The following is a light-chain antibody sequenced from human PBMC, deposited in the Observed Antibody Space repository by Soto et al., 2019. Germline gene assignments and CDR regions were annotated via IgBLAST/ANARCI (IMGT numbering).Light chain of an antibody. CDR2: DAS. J-gene: IGKJ3*01. CDR1: HSISSY. Sequence: EIVLTQFPATLSLSPGERATLSCRASHSISSYLAWYQHKPGQSPRLLIYDASTRATGSPARFSGSGSGTDFTLTISSLEPEDFAVYYCQHRTNWPPFTFGPGTKVDIK. V-gene: IGKV3-11*01. CDR3: QHRTNWPPFT.